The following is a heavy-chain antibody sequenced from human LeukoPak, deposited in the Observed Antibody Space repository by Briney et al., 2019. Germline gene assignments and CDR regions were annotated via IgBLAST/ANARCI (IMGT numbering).Heavy chain of an antibody. CDR2: FDPEDGET. J-gene: IGHJ4*02. CDR3: ATHVLLWSNYFDY. CDR1: GYTLTELS. Sequence: ASVKVSCKVSGYTLTELSMHWVRQAPGKGLEWMGGFDPEDGETIYAQRFQGRVTMTEDTSTDTAYMELSSLRSEDTAVYYCATHVLLWSNYFDYWGQGTLVTVSS. D-gene: IGHD3-10*01. V-gene: IGHV1-24*01.